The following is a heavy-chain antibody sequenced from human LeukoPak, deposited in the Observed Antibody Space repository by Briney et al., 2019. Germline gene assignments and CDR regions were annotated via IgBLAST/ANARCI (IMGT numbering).Heavy chain of an antibody. CDR1: GGSIGSYY. V-gene: IGHV4-59*01. Sequence: SETLSLTCTVSGGSIGSYYWSWIRQPPGKGLEWIGHIFYSGSTNYNPSLKSRVTISVDTSNNQFSLKLTSVTAADTAVYYCARDTPWGGPNLPDAFDIWGQGTMVTVSS. J-gene: IGHJ3*02. CDR3: ARDTPWGGPNLPDAFDI. D-gene: IGHD2-15*01. CDR2: IFYSGST.